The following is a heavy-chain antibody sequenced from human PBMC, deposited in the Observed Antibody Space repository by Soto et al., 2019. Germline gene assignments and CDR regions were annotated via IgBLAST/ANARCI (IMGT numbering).Heavy chain of an antibody. CDR1: GFTFSRYW. CDR2: IKSDGSNT. D-gene: IGHD3-10*01. J-gene: IGHJ4*02. V-gene: IGHV3-74*01. CDR3: ATLPHYGSGRYGFDY. Sequence: VQLVESGGGLVQPGGSLRLSCAVSGFTFSRYWMHWVRQAPGQGLVWVSRIKSDGSNTSYADSVKGRFTISRDNAKNTLYLQMNSLRAEDTAVYYCATLPHYGSGRYGFDYWGQGTLVTVSS.